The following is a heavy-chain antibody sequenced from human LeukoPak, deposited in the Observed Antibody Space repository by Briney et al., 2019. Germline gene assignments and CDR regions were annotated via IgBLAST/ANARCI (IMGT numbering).Heavy chain of an antibody. CDR3: ARAAESEYYYYYGMDV. CDR1: SGSISSASYY. J-gene: IGHJ6*02. D-gene: IGHD2/OR15-2a*01. CDR2: IYYSGST. V-gene: IGHV4-39*01. Sequence: SETLSLTCTVSSGSISSASYYWGWIRQPPGKGLEWIGTIYYSGSTYYNPSLRSRVTISVDTSKNQFSLKLTSVTAADTAVYYCARAAESEYYYYYGMDVWGQGTTVTVSS.